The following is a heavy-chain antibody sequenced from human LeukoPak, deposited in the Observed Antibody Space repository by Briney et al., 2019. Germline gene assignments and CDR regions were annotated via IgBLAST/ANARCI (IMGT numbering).Heavy chain of an antibody. V-gene: IGHV3-30*02. Sequence: GGSLRLSCAASGFTFSSYAMSWVRQAPGKGLEWVALTRYDGSKKYYADSVKGRFTIARDNSKNTLYLQMNSLRAEDTAVYYCAKDFSVYYYDSRVLDYWGQGTLVTVSS. D-gene: IGHD3-22*01. CDR1: GFTFSSYA. CDR3: AKDFSVYYYDSRVLDY. CDR2: TRYDGSKK. J-gene: IGHJ4*02.